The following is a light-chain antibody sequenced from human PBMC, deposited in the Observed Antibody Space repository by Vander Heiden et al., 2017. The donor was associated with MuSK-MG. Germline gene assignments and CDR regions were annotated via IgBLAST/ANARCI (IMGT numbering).Light chain of an antibody. CDR1: QGIAYH. V-gene: IGKV1-33*01. J-gene: IGKJ2*01. Sequence: DIRMTQSPSSLSASVGDRVSITCQASQGIAYHVNWYQQKPGKAPTLLIHDSSTLETGVPSRFSGSGSGTDFTFTITSLLPEDTATYYCRQVDYVPFTFGQGTKMDIK. CDR2: DSS. CDR3: RQVDYVPFT.